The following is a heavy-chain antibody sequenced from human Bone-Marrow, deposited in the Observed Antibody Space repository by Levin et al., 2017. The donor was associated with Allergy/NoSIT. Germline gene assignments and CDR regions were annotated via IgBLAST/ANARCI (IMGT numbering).Heavy chain of an antibody. V-gene: IGHV3-30-3*01. CDR2: ISFDGRLK. Sequence: GESLKISCSASGFTFSSFAMHWVRQAPGKGLEWVALISFDGRLKYYADSLVGRFTISRDNSRNTVFLQMPSLGPKDTAVYFCATDKTALFTNYYAVDIWGQGTTVTVSS. CDR3: ATDKTALFTNYYAVDI. D-gene: IGHD2-2*01. J-gene: IGHJ6*02. CDR1: GFTFSSFA.